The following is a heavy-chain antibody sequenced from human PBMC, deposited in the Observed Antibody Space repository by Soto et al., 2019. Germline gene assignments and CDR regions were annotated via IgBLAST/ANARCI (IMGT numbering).Heavy chain of an antibody. CDR1: GGTFSSYA. Sequence: QVQLVQSGAEVKKPGSSVKVSCKASGGTFSSYAISWVRQAPGQGLEWMGGIIPIFGTANYAQKFQGRVTISGDESTSTAYMELSSLRSEDTAVYYCAVEPANDYGDYRGDWFDPWGQGTLVTVSS. CDR2: IIPIFGTA. V-gene: IGHV1-69*01. D-gene: IGHD4-17*01. CDR3: AVEPANDYGDYRGDWFDP. J-gene: IGHJ5*02.